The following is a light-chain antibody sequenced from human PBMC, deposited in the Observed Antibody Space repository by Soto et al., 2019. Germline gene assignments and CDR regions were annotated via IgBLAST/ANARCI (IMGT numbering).Light chain of an antibody. CDR3: QQYNSYSLLT. CDR2: DAS. J-gene: IGKJ4*01. V-gene: IGKV1-5*01. CDR1: QSISSW. Sequence: DIQMTQSPSTLSASLGDRVTITCRASQSISSWLAWYQQKPGKAPKLLIYDASSLESGVPSRFSGSGSGTEFTLTISSLQPDDFATYYCQQYNSYSLLTFGGGTKV.